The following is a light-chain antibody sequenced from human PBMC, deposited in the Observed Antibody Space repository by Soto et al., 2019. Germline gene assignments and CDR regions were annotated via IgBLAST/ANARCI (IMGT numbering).Light chain of an antibody. CDR1: QSISFW. J-gene: IGKJ2*03. Sequence: DIQMTQSPSTLSASVGDRVTITCRSSQSISFWLAWYQQKPGKAPKLLIYDASTLYSGVPSRFSGSRSGTELTRTISSLQPDDFASYYCQPYNSFAPYSFGQGTKLEI. CDR2: DAS. CDR3: QPYNSFAPYS. V-gene: IGKV1-5*01.